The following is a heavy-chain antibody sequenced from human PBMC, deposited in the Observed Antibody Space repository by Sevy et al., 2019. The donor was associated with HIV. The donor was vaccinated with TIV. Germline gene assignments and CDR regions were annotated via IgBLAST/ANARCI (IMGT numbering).Heavy chain of an antibody. CDR2: ISGSGSNT. J-gene: IGHJ4*02. CDR1: GFSFSTYA. Sequence: GGSLRLSCAASGFSFSTYAMTWVRQAPGKGLEWVSAISGSGSNTYKAGSVKGRFTISRDNSKNTLYLQMNSLRAEDTAVSYCAKEGPGYNYDSSGYFPSWGQGTLVTVSS. V-gene: IGHV3-23*01. D-gene: IGHD3-22*01. CDR3: AKEGPGYNYDSSGYFPS.